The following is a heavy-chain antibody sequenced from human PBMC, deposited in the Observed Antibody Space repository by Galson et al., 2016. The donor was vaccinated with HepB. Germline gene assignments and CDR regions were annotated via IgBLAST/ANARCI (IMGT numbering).Heavy chain of an antibody. J-gene: IGHJ4*02. V-gene: IGHV4-31*03. D-gene: IGHD2/OR15-2a*01. CDR2: IYYSGST. CDR1: GGSISSTAYY. CDR3: ARAPSYSRNSGPAPTLDY. Sequence: TLSLTCTVSGGSISSTAYYWSWIRQHPGKGLEWIGYIYYSGSTYYNPSLKSRVTISLDTSKNQFSLNLSSVTAADTAMYYGARAPSYSRNSGPAPTLDYWGQGTVVTVSS.